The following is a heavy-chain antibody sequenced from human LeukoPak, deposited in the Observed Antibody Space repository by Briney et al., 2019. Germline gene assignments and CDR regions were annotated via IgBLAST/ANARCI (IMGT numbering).Heavy chain of an antibody. D-gene: IGHD4-17*01. CDR1: GYTLTELS. J-gene: IGHJ4*02. V-gene: IGHV1-24*01. Sequence: ASVKVSCRVSGYTLTELSMHWVRQAPGKGLEWMGGFDPEDGETIYAQKFQGRVTMTEDTSTDTAYMELSSLRSEDTAVYYCATDTHYGDLHFDYWGQGTLVTVSS. CDR2: FDPEDGET. CDR3: ATDTHYGDLHFDY.